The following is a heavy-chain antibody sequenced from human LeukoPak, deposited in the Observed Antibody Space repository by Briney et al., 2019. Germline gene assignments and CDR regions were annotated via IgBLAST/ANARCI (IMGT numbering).Heavy chain of an antibody. V-gene: IGHV4-34*01. CDR1: GGSFSGYY. Sequence: SETLSLTCAVYGGSFSGYYWSWIRQPPGKGLEWIGEVNHSGSTNYNPSLKSRVTISVDTSKNQFSLKLSSVTAADTAVYYCARETNWFDPWGQGTLVTVSS. J-gene: IGHJ5*02. CDR2: VNHSGST. CDR3: ARETNWFDP.